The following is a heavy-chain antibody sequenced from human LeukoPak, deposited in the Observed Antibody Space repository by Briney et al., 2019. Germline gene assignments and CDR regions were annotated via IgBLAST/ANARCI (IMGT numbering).Heavy chain of an antibody. Sequence: PSETLSLTCTVSGGSISSYYWSWIRQPPGKGLEWIGYIYYSGSTNHNPSLKSRVTISADTSKNQFSLKLGSVTAADTAVYYCARGYWNFDYWGQGTLVTVSS. D-gene: IGHD1-1*01. J-gene: IGHJ4*02. CDR2: IYYSGST. V-gene: IGHV4-59*08. CDR1: GGSISSYY. CDR3: ARGYWNFDY.